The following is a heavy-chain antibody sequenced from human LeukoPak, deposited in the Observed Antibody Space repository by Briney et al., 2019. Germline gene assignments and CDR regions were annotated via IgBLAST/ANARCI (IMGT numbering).Heavy chain of an antibody. CDR3: AKDRSIVATPNYFDY. Sequence: WGSLTRSCAASGFTFSSYARSWVRQAPGKGLEWVSAISGSGGSTYYADSVKGRFTISRDNSKTTLYLKMNSLSAEDTAVYYCAKDRSIVATPNYFDYWGQGTLVTVSS. CDR1: GFTFSSYA. V-gene: IGHV3-23*01. CDR2: ISGSGGST. D-gene: IGHD5-12*01. J-gene: IGHJ4*02.